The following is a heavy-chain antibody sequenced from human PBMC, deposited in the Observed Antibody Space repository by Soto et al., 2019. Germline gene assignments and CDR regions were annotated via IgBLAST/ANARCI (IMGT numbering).Heavy chain of an antibody. J-gene: IGHJ6*02. Sequence: PGGSLRLSCAASGFTFSSYAMHWVRQAPGKGLEWVAVISYDGSTQYYADSMKGRFTISRDNAKNTLYLQMNSLRAEDTAVYYCASHHTGNYYDSSGSYGMDVWGQGTTVTVSS. CDR1: GFTFSSYA. D-gene: IGHD3-22*01. CDR2: ISYDGSTQ. V-gene: IGHV3-30-3*01. CDR3: ASHHTGNYYDSSGSYGMDV.